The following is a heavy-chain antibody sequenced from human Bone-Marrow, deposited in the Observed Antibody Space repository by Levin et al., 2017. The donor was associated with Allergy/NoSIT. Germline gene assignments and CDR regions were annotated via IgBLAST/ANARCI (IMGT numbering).Heavy chain of an antibody. Sequence: TGGSLRLSCAASGFTFNLHGMHWVRQAPGKGLEWVSFISYNGDNKYFTDSVNGRFTISRDNAKNTSYLQMHLLRAEDTAIYYCAKDRPQATDYYDSSGSLDYWGQVTLVTVSS. J-gene: IGHJ4*02. CDR3: AKDRPQATDYYDSSGSLDY. V-gene: IGHV3-30*18. D-gene: IGHD3-22*01. CDR2: ISYNGDNK. CDR1: GFTFNLHG.